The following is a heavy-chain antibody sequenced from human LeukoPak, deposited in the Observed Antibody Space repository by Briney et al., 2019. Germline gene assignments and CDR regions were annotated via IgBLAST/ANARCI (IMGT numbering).Heavy chain of an antibody. J-gene: IGHJ4*02. V-gene: IGHV3-23*01. Sequence: GGSLRLSCAASGFTFSSYAMSWVRQAPGKGLEWVSAISGSGGSTYYADSVKGRFTISRDNSKNTLYLQMNSLRAEVTAVYYCAKDRITGTTRALRLYDYWGQGTLVTVSS. CDR1: GFTFSSYA. CDR3: AKDRITGTTRALRLYDY. CDR2: ISGSGGST. D-gene: IGHD1-7*01.